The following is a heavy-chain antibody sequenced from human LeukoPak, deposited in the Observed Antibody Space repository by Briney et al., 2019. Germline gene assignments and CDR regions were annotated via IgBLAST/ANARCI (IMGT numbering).Heavy chain of an antibody. Sequence: GGSLRLSCAVSGFTFSSYAMHWVRQAPGKGLEWVAFIQCDGSNKYYADSVKGRFTISRDNSKNTMYLQMNSLRAEDTAVYYCAKEDSSSSWSGYYGMDVWGQGATVTVSS. J-gene: IGHJ6*02. CDR3: AKEDSSSSWSGYYGMDV. CDR1: GFTFSSYA. V-gene: IGHV3-30*02. CDR2: IQCDGSNK. D-gene: IGHD6-13*01.